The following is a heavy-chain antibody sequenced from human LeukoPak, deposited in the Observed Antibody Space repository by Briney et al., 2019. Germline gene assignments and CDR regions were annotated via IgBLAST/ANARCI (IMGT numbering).Heavy chain of an antibody. CDR1: GFSFTSYA. V-gene: IGHV3-23*01. J-gene: IGHJ5*01. Sequence: GGSLRLSCAASGFSFTSYAMNWVRQAPGKGLEWVSAISGSGRSTYSADSVRGRFTTSRDNSKNILYLQMNNLRGEDTAVYYCAKAGARGNVNWFDSWGQGTLVTVSS. CDR2: ISGSGRST. CDR3: AKAGARGNVNWFDS. D-gene: IGHD1-1*01.